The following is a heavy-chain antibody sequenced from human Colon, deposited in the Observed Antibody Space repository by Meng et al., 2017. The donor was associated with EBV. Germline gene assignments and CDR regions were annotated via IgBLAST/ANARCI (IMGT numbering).Heavy chain of an antibody. D-gene: IGHD4-17*01. J-gene: IGHJ4*02. CDR2: VRYSGTA. V-gene: IGHV4-39*01. CDR1: GGSLDTSDYF. Sequence: QLELRESGPGLVKPSETLFLTVSVSGGSLDTSDYFWDWIRQPPGKGLEWIGSVRYSGTAYYNPSLTSRVTISVDTSKNQFSLNLSSLTAADTAVYYCARHVYGDSYGFWGQGTLVTVSS. CDR3: ARHVYGDSYGF.